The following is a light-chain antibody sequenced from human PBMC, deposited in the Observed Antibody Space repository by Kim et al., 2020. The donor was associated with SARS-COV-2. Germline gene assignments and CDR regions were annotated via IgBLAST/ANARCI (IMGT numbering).Light chain of an antibody. CDR3: QQYDSHPYT. CDR2: KAS. CDR1: QSVSSW. V-gene: IGKV1-5*03. J-gene: IGKJ2*01. Sequence: DIQMTQSPSTLSASVGDRVPITCRASQSVSSWLAWYQQKPGKAPKLLIYKASTLEGGVPSRFSGRGSGTEFTLTINSLQPDDFATYSCQQYDSHPYTFGQGTKLEI.